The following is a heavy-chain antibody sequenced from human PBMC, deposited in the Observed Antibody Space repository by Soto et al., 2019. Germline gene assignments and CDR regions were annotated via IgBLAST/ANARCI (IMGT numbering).Heavy chain of an antibody. Sequence: EVQLLESGGGLVQPGGSLRLSCGGSGFTFNSYAMTWVRQAPGKGLEWVSAIRGSGGTTYYANSVKGRFTISRDQSKDTLYLQMNNLSAKDTAIYFCAKDRHYGSGTYSDSYLDYWGQGTLVTVSS. CDR1: GFTFNSYA. CDR3: AKDRHYGSGTYSDSYLDY. V-gene: IGHV3-23*01. J-gene: IGHJ4*02. CDR2: IRGSGGTT. D-gene: IGHD3-10*01.